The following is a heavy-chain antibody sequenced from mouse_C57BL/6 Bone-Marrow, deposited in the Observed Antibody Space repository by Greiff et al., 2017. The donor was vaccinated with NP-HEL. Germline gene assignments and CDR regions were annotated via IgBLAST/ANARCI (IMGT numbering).Heavy chain of an antibody. Sequence: QVQLQQSGAELARPGASVKLSCKASGYTFTSYGISWVKQRTGQGLEWIGEIYHRSGNTYYNEKCKGKATLNADKSTSTAYMEIRSLTSEDSAVYFCARTGVAYWGQGTLVTVSA. CDR3: ARTGVAY. V-gene: IGHV1-81*01. J-gene: IGHJ3*01. CDR1: GYTFTSYG. D-gene: IGHD4-1*01. CDR2: IYHRSGNT.